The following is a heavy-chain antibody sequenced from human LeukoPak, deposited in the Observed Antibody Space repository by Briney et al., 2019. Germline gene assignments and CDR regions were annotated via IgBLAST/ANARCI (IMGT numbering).Heavy chain of an antibody. CDR2: MNPNSGNT. V-gene: IGHV1-8*01. CDR1: GYTFTSYD. J-gene: IGHJ5*02. Sequence: ASVKVSCKASGYTFTSYDINWVRQATGQGLEWMGWMNPNSGNTGYAQKFQGRVTMTRNTSISTAYMELSSLRFEDTAVYYCARDLTMVRGARYRPYNWFDPWGQGTLVTVSP. CDR3: ARDLTMVRGARYRPYNWFDP. D-gene: IGHD3-10*01.